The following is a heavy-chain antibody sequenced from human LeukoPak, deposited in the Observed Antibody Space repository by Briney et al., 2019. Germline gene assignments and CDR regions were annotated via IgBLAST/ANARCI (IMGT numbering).Heavy chain of an antibody. J-gene: IGHJ4*02. Sequence: GGSLRLSCAASGFTFSSYEMNWVRQAPGKGLEWVSYISSSGSTIYYADSVKGRFTISRHNAKNSLYLQMNSLRAEDTAVYYCARDTGSYEGFFDYWGQGTLVTVSS. CDR2: ISSSGSTI. CDR1: GFTFSSYE. D-gene: IGHD3-10*01. V-gene: IGHV3-48*03. CDR3: ARDTGSYEGFFDY.